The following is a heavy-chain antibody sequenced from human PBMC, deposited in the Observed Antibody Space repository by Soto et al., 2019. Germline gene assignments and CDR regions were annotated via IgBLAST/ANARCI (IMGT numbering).Heavy chain of an antibody. CDR1: GGSVSSESYY. Sequence: SETLSLTCSVSGGSVSSESYYWSWIRQTPGKGLEWIGNVENSGSTKYNPSLKSRVTISVDTSKNQFSLKLSSVTGAGTALYYCARDWGTGFYQLDSWGQGTLVTVSS. CDR2: VENSGST. D-gene: IGHD2-2*01. CDR3: ARDWGTGFYQLDS. J-gene: IGHJ4*02. V-gene: IGHV4-61*01.